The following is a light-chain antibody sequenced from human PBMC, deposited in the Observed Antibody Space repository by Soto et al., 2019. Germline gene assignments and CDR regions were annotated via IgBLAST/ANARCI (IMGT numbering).Light chain of an antibody. Sequence: QSVLTQPPSVSGAPGQRVTISCTGSSSNIGAGYDVHWYQQLPGTAPKLLIYGNSNRPSGVPDRFSGSKSGTSASLAITGLQADDEADYCRQSYDSSLSGRVVFGGGTKLTVL. CDR1: SSNIGAGYD. V-gene: IGLV1-40*01. J-gene: IGLJ2*01. CDR2: GNS. CDR3: QSYDSSLSGRVV.